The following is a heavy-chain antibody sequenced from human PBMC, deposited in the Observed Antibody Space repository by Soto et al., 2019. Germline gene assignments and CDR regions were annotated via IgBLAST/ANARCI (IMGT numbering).Heavy chain of an antibody. V-gene: IGHV3-23*01. CDR3: AKKPTQTPCYFDS. J-gene: IGHJ4*02. CDR2: ISGSGGST. CDR1: GFTFSSYA. Sequence: EVQLLESGGGLVQPGGSLRLSCAASGFTFSSYAMSWVRQAPGKGLQWVSDISGSGGSTDYADSVKGRFTISRDNSKNTLYLQLNSLRAEDTAVYYCAKKPTQTPCYFDSWGQGTLVIVSS.